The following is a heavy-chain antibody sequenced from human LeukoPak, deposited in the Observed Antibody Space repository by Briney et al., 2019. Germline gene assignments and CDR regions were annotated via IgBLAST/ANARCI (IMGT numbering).Heavy chain of an antibody. Sequence: QSGGSLRLSCAASGFTVSSNYMSWVRQAPGKGLEWVSVIYSGGSTYYADSVKGRFTISRDNSKNTLYLQMNSLRAEDTAVYYCARGSRYSYGPEHFDYWGQGTLVTVSS. V-gene: IGHV3-53*01. CDR2: IYSGGST. J-gene: IGHJ4*02. D-gene: IGHD5-18*01. CDR3: ARGSRYSYGPEHFDY. CDR1: GFTVSSNY.